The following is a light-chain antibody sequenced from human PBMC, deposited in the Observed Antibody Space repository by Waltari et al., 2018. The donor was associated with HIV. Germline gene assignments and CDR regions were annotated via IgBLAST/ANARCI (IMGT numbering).Light chain of an antibody. J-gene: IGKJ2*01. Sequence: TQSPSLSASIADRVTIYCQATEDVSTFVAWYQQKPGTAPKLLIYGASVLQGGDPSRFSGSGSGTDFALTIGCLQSDDLATYFCQQYSIFPLTFGPGT. CDR3: QQYSIFPLT. CDR2: GAS. V-gene: IGKV1D-8*01. CDR1: EDVSTF.